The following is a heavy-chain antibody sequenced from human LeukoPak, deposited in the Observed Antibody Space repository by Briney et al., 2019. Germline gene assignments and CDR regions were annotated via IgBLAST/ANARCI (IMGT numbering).Heavy chain of an antibody. D-gene: IGHD2-2*02. CDR3: ARNLRSLGYCSSTSCYTYFDY. J-gene: IGHJ4*02. CDR2: ISYDGSNK. Sequence: GGSLRLSCAASGFTFSSYAMHWVRQAPGKGLEWVAVISYDGSNKYYADSVKGRFTISRDNAKNSLYLQMNSLRAEDTAVYYCARNLRSLGYCSSTSCYTYFDYWGQGTLVTVSS. V-gene: IGHV3-30-3*01. CDR1: GFTFSSYA.